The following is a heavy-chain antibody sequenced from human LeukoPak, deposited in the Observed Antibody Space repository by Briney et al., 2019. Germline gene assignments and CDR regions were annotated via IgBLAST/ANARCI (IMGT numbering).Heavy chain of an antibody. V-gene: IGHV4-30-2*01. Sequence: PSETLSLTCAVSGGSISSGGYSWSWIRQPPGKGLEWIGYIYHSGSTYYNPSLKSRVTISVDRSKNQFSLKLSSVTAADTAVYYCARGRGTTGMTANWFDPWGQGTLVTVSS. CDR2: IYHSGST. J-gene: IGHJ5*02. D-gene: IGHD1-1*01. CDR3: ARGRGTTGMTANWFDP. CDR1: GGSISSGGYS.